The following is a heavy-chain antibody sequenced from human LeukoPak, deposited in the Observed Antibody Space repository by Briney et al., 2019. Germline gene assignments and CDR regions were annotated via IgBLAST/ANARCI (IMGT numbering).Heavy chain of an antibody. CDR3: ARIGGSGSYSGHYFDH. Sequence: PGGSLRLSCAASGFTFSTYGMHWVRRAPGKGLVWVSRISTAGIVSVYADSVKGRFKISRDNAKNTMYLQMNSLRAEDTAVYYCARIGGSGSYSGHYFDHWGQGTLVTVSS. J-gene: IGHJ4*02. V-gene: IGHV3-74*01. CDR2: ISTAGIVS. CDR1: GFTFSTYG. D-gene: IGHD3-10*01.